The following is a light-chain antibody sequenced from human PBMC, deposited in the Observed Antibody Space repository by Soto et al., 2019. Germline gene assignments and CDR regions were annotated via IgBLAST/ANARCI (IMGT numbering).Light chain of an antibody. CDR1: QDINVY. CDR3: QQSYSTLVT. CDR2: SAS. Sequence: DIQMTQSPSSVSASIGDTVIITCRASQDINVYLNWYQHKPGEVPKLLIYSASTLHSGVPSRFTGSGSGTDFTLTISSLQPEDFATYYCQQSYSTLVTFGPGTKVDIK. V-gene: IGKV1-39*01. J-gene: IGKJ3*01.